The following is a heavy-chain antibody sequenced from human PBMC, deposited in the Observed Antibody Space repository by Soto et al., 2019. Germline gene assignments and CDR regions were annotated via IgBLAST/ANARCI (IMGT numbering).Heavy chain of an antibody. D-gene: IGHD2-2*01. CDR3: AKDYLGNSKTFDV. J-gene: IGHJ3*01. V-gene: IGHV3-30*18. CDR2: ISDDGTNK. CDR1: GFTFNKYA. Sequence: GGSLRLSCAVSGFTFNKYAMHWVRQAPGRGLEWVALISDDGTNKYFLDSVKGRFSIYRDNSRNIVYLQMSGLTTEDTAVYYCAKDYLGNSKTFDVWGQGTLVTVSS.